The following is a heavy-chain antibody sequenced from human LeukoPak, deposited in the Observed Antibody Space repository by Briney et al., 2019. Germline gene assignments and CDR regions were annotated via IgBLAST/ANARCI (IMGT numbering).Heavy chain of an antibody. Sequence: GGSLRLSCAASGFTFIDYDMHWVRQVIGRGLEWVSAIGIRGDTRYSGSVKGRFTVSRENAESSLYLQMNSLRAEDTAVYYCARGGIQVSGIDEFDYWGQGTLVTVSS. CDR1: GFTFIDYD. CDR3: ARGGIQVSGIDEFDY. D-gene: IGHD6-19*01. J-gene: IGHJ4*02. CDR2: IGIRGDT. V-gene: IGHV3-13*01.